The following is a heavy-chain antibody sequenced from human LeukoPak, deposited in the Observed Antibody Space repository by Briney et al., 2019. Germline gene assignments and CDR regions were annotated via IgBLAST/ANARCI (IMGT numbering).Heavy chain of an antibody. J-gene: IGHJ5*02. CDR3: AKDNHFDWLLYEGLFDP. Sequence: SGRSLRLSCAASGFTFDDYAMHWVRQAPGKGLEWVSCISCSSGSIGYADSVKGRSTISRDNAKNSLYLQMNSLRAEDTALYYCAKDNHFDWLLYEGLFDPWGQGTLVTVSS. CDR1: GFTFDDYA. CDR2: ISCSSGSI. D-gene: IGHD3-9*01. V-gene: IGHV3-9*01.